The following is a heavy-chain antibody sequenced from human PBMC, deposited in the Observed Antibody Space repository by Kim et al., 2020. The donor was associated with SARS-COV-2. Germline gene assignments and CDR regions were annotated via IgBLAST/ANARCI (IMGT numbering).Heavy chain of an antibody. D-gene: IGHD6-13*01. Sequence: YDSPALQGRLTLSVDASKNQFSLRLSSVTAADTSVFYCARHLPGSSWFDYWGQGTLVTVSS. CDR3: ARHLPGSSWFDY. V-gene: IGHV4-39*01. J-gene: IGHJ4*02.